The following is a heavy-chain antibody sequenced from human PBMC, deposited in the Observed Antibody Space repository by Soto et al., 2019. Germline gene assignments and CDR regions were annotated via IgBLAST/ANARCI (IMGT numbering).Heavy chain of an antibody. CDR2: IIPIFGTA. D-gene: IGHD5-18*01. Sequence: QVQLVQSGAEVKKPGSSVKVSCKASGGTFSSYAISWVRQAPGQGLEWMGGIIPIFGTANYAQKFQGRVTITEDESTSTAYMELSSLRSEDTAVYYCARDGLDTAMVSGDYYYYYGMDVWGQGTTVTVSS. J-gene: IGHJ6*02. V-gene: IGHV1-69*01. CDR3: ARDGLDTAMVSGDYYYYYGMDV. CDR1: GGTFSSYA.